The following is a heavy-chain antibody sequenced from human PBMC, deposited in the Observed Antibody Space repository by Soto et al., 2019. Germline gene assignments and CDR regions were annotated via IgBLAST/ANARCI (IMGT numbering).Heavy chain of an antibody. CDR3: ARRSFGVVTWFDP. D-gene: IGHD3-3*01. V-gene: IGHV1-46*01. J-gene: IGHJ5*02. Sequence: ASVKVSCKASGYTFTSYYMHWVRQAPGQGLEWMGIINPSGGSTSYAQKFQGRVTMTRDTSTSTVYMEMSSLRSEDTAVYYCARRSFGVVTWFDPWGQGTLVTVSS. CDR1: GYTFTSYY. CDR2: INPSGGST.